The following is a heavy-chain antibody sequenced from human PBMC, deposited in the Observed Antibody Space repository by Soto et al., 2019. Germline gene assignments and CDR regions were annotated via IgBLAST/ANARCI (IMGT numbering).Heavy chain of an antibody. Sequence: ASVKVSCKVSGYTLTELSMHWVRQAPGKGLEWMGGFDPEDGETIYAQKFQGRVTMTEDTSTDTAYMELSSLRSEDTAVYYCATRPRPCSSSWYVHWFDPWGQGTLVTVSS. D-gene: IGHD6-13*01. CDR3: ATRPRPCSSSWYVHWFDP. J-gene: IGHJ5*02. V-gene: IGHV1-24*01. CDR1: GYTLTELS. CDR2: FDPEDGET.